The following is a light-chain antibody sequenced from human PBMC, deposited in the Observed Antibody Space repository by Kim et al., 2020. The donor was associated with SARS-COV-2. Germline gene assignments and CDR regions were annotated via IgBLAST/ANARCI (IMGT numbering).Light chain of an antibody. V-gene: IGLV3-21*04. CDR3: QVWDSSSDHRV. CDR2: YDR. J-gene: IGLJ3*02. CDR1: NIGSKS. Sequence: APGKTARITWGGNNIGSKSVHWYQQKPGQAPVLVIHYDRDRPSGIPERFSGSNSGNTATLTISRVEAGDEADYYCQVWDSSSDHRVFGGGTKLTVL.